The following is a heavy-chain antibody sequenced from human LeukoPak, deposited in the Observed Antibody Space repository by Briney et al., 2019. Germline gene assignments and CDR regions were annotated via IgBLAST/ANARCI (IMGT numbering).Heavy chain of an antibody. V-gene: IGHV4-4*09. D-gene: IGHD3-16*01. CDR2: IYTSGST. J-gene: IGHJ4*02. CDR3: ATIKHGQIFGYFDF. Sequence: SETLSLTCTVSGGSISSYYWSWIRQPPGKGLEWIGYIYTSGSTNYNPSLKSRVTISVDTSKNQFSLRLSSVTAADTAVYYCATIKHGQIFGYFDFWGQGIKVTVSS. CDR1: GGSISSYY.